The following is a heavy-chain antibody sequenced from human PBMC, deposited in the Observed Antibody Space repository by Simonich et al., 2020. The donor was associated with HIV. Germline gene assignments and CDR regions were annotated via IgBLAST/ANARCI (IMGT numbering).Heavy chain of an antibody. D-gene: IGHD6-6*01. CDR2: IKIEGSGT. CDR3: ARSGGSSSDAFDI. Sequence: EVQLVESGGGLVQPGGSLRLSCAASGFTFSSYWMHWVRQAPGKGLLWVSLIKIEGSGTSYAVAGKGRFTISRDNAKNTLYLQMNSLRADDTAVYYCARSGGSSSDAFDIWGQGTMVTVSS. J-gene: IGHJ3*02. V-gene: IGHV3-74*01. CDR1: GFTFSSYW.